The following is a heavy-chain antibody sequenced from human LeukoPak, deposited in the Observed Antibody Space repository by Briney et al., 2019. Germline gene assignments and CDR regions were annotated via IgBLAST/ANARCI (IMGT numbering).Heavy chain of an antibody. V-gene: IGHV3-23*01. J-gene: IGHJ4*02. D-gene: IGHD3-9*01. CDR2: ISGSGGST. CDR1: GFTFSSYA. Sequence: GSLRLSCAASGFTFSSYAMSWVRQAPGKGLEWVSAISGSGGSTYYADSVKGRFTISRDNSKNTLYLQMNSLRAEDTAVYYCAKYRDYDILTGYSDYWGQGTLVTVSS. CDR3: AKYRDYDILTGYSDY.